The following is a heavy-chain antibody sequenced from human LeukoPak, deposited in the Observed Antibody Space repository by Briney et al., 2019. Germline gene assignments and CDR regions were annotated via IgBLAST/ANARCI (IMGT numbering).Heavy chain of an antibody. D-gene: IGHD6-13*01. Sequence: TASETLSLTCTVSGGSISSYYCSWIRQPPGKGLEWIGYIYYSGSTNYNPSLKSRVTISVDTSKNQFSLKLSSVTAADTAVYYCAREIAGIAAAHDAFDIWGQGTMVTVSS. CDR2: IYYSGST. V-gene: IGHV4-59*01. CDR1: GGSISSYY. J-gene: IGHJ3*02. CDR3: AREIAGIAAAHDAFDI.